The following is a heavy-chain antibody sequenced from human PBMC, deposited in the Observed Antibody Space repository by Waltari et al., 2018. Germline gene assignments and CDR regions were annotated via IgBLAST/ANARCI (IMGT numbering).Heavy chain of an antibody. Sequence: QVQLVESGGGVVQPGRSLRLSCAASGFTFSSYAMHWVRQAPGKGLAWVAVISYDGSNKNHADSGKGRFTISRDNSKNTLYLQMNSLRAEDTAVYYCASQRGDGYNLYAFDIWGQGTMVTVSS. J-gene: IGHJ3*02. CDR1: GFTFSSYA. V-gene: IGHV3-30*01. CDR3: ASQRGDGYNLYAFDI. CDR2: ISYDGSNK. D-gene: IGHD5-12*01.